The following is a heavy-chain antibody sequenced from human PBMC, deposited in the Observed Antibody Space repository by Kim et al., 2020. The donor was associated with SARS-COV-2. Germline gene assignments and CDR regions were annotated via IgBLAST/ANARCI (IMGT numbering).Heavy chain of an antibody. CDR2: ISSSSSTI. CDR3: ARVGAVAGRGHYFDY. J-gene: IGHJ4*02. CDR1: GFTFSSYS. D-gene: IGHD6-19*01. Sequence: GGSLRLSCAASGFTFSSYSMNWVRQAPGKGLEWVSYISSSSSTIYYADSVKGRFTISRDNAKNSLYLQMNSLRDEDTAVYYCARVGAVAGRGHYFDYWGQGTLVTVSS. V-gene: IGHV3-48*02.